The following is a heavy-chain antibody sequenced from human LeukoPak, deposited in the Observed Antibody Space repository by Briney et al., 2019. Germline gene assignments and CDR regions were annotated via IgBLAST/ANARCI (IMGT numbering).Heavy chain of an antibody. CDR1: GYTFTSYD. Sequence: ASVKVSCKASGYTFTSYDINWVRQATGQGLEWMGWMNPNSGNTGYAQKFQGRVTMTRNTSISTAYMELSSLRPEDTAVYYCARGLSSSWYGYYGMDVWGQGTTVTVSS. CDR3: ARGLSSSWYGYYGMDV. D-gene: IGHD6-13*01. CDR2: MNPNSGNT. V-gene: IGHV1-8*01. J-gene: IGHJ6*02.